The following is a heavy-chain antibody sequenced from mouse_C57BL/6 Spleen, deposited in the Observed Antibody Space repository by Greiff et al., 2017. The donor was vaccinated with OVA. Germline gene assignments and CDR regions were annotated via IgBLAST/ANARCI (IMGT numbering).Heavy chain of an antibody. V-gene: IGHV3-6*01. CDR3: ARGNYGSSYYYYAMDY. J-gene: IGHJ4*01. D-gene: IGHD1-1*01. Sequence: VQLQQSGPGLVKPSQSLSLTCSVTGYSITSGYYWNWIRQFPGNKLEWMGYISYDGSNNYNPSLKNRISITRDTSKNQFFLKLNSVTTEDTATYYCARGNYGSSYYYYAMDYWGQGTSVTVSS. CDR2: ISYDGSN. CDR1: GYSITSGYY.